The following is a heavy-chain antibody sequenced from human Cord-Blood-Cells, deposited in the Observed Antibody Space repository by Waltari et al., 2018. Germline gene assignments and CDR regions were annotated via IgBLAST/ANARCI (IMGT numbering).Heavy chain of an antibody. CDR3: AKHIRD. CDR2: ISWNSGSI. V-gene: IGHV3-9*01. CDR1: GFTFDDYA. J-gene: IGHJ4*02. Sequence: EVQLVESGGGLVQPGRSLRLSCTASGFTFDDYAMHWGRQAPGKGLEWVSGISWNSGSIGYADSVKGRFTISRDNAKNSLYLQMNSLRAEDTALYYCAKHIRDWGQGTLVTVSS. D-gene: IGHD4-17*01.